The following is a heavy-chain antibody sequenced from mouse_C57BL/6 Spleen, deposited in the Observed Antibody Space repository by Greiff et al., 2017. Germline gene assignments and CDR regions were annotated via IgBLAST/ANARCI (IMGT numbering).Heavy chain of an antibody. D-gene: IGHD2-4*01. CDR1: GYSFTDYN. CDR3: ARGGDYDYDNYAMDY. CDR2: INPNYGTT. V-gene: IGHV1-39*01. J-gene: IGHJ4*01. Sequence: EVKLQQSGPELVKPGASVKISCKASGYSFTDYNMNWVKQSNGKSLEWIGVINPNYGTTSYNQKFKGKATLTVDQSSSTAYMQLNSLTSEDSAVYYCARGGDYDYDNYAMDYWGQGTSVTVSS.